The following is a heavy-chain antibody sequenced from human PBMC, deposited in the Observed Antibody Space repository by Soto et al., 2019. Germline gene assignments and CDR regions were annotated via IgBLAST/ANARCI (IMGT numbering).Heavy chain of an antibody. Sequence: GGSLRLSCAASGFTFSSYAMHWVRQAPGKGLEWVAVISYDGSNKYYADSVKGRFTISRDNSKNTLYLQMNSLRAEDTAVYYCASLPNYDFWSAYFDYWGQGTLVTV. V-gene: IGHV3-30-3*01. CDR2: ISYDGSNK. D-gene: IGHD3-3*01. CDR3: ASLPNYDFWSAYFDY. CDR1: GFTFSSYA. J-gene: IGHJ4*02.